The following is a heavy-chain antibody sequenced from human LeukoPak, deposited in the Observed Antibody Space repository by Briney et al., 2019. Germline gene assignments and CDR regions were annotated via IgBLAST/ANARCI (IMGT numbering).Heavy chain of an antibody. J-gene: IGHJ4*02. CDR2: ISYDGSEQ. D-gene: IGHD2-8*01. V-gene: IGHV3-30*18. CDR1: GFTFTKYG. Sequence: PGRSLRLSCAASGFTFTKYGMHWVRQAPGKGLEWVGVISYDGSEQHYGASVKGRFSISRDDSKSTIYLQMNSLTVEDTAVYYCAKGAEDIVLMVYALYFDYWGQGTLVTVSS. CDR3: AKGAEDIVLMVYALYFDY.